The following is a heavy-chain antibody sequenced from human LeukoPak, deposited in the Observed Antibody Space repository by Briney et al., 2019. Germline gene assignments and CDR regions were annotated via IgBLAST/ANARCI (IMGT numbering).Heavy chain of an antibody. CDR1: GYTFTGYY. Sequence: ASVKVSCKASGYTFTGYYMHWVRQAPGQGLEWMGWINPNSGGTNYAQKFQGRVTMTRDTSISTAYMELSRVRSDDTAVYYCARGYYDFWSGLDYWGQGTLVTVSS. D-gene: IGHD3-3*01. V-gene: IGHV1-2*02. CDR3: ARGYYDFWSGLDY. J-gene: IGHJ4*02. CDR2: INPNSGGT.